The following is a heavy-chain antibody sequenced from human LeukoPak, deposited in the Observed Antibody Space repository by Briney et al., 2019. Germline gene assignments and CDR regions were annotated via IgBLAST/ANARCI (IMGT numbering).Heavy chain of an antibody. CDR3: AGGPHDYGDLGPAFDI. J-gene: IGHJ3*02. CDR2: IIPIFGTA. D-gene: IGHD4-17*01. CDR1: GGTFSSYA. V-gene: IGHV1-69*13. Sequence: SVKVSCKASGGTFSSYAISWVRQAPGQGLEWMGGIIPIFGTANYAQKFQGRVTITADESTSTAYMELSSLRSEDTAVYYCAGGPHDYGDLGPAFDIWGQGTMVTVSS.